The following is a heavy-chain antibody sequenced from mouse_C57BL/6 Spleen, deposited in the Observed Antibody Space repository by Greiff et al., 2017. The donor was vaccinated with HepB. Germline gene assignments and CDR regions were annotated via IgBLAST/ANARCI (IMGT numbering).Heavy chain of an antibody. CDR3: VRGYGSAVGFAY. Sequence: EVQLVESGGGLVQPKGSLKLSCAASGFTFNTYAMHWVRQAPGKGLEWVARLRSKSSNYATYYADSVKDRFTISRDDSQSMLYLQMNNLKTEDTAMYYCVRGYGSAVGFAYWGQGTLVTVSA. V-gene: IGHV10-3*01. D-gene: IGHD1-1*01. CDR1: GFTFNTYA. CDR2: LRSKSSNYAT. J-gene: IGHJ3*01.